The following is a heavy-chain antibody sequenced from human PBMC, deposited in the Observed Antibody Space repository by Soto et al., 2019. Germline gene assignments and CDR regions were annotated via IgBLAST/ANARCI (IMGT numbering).Heavy chain of an antibody. CDR2: INHSGST. Sequence: SETLSLTCAVDGGSFSGYYWSWIRQPPGKGLEWIGEINHSGSTNYNPSLKSRVTISVDTSKNQFSLKLSSVTAADTAVYYCARAGYETYYDILTGYARTNNWFDPWGQGTLVTVSS. J-gene: IGHJ5*02. CDR3: ARAGYETYYDILTGYARTNNWFDP. V-gene: IGHV4-34*01. D-gene: IGHD3-9*01. CDR1: GGSFSGYY.